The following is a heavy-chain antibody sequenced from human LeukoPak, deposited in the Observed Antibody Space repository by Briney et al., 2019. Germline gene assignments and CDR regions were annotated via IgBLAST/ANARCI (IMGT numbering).Heavy chain of an antibody. Sequence: PGGSLRLSCAASGFTFSSYGMHWVRQAPGKGLEWVAFIRYDGSNKYYADSVKGRFTISRDNSKNTLYLQMNSLRAEDTAVYYCTIIMDFWSGSHLDYWGQGTLVTVSS. CDR3: TIIMDFWSGSHLDY. CDR1: GFTFSSYG. CDR2: IRYDGSNK. D-gene: IGHD3-3*01. V-gene: IGHV3-30*02. J-gene: IGHJ4*02.